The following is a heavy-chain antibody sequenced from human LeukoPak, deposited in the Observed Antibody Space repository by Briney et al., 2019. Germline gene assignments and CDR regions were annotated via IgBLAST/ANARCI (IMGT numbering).Heavy chain of an antibody. CDR3: AAAAGYRFDI. CDR2: VYGGGNT. J-gene: IGHJ3*02. CDR1: GFTVSSNY. D-gene: IGHD6-13*01. Sequence: GGSLRLSCVASGFTVSSNYMSWVRQAPGKGLEWVSVVYGGGNTYYADSVKGRFTVSRDNSRNTLYLQMNSLIAEDTAMYYCAAAAGYRFDIWGQGTLVTVSS. V-gene: IGHV3-66*01.